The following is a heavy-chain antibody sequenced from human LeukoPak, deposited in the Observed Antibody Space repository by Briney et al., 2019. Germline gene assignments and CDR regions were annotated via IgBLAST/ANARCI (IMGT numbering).Heavy chain of an antibody. CDR3: ARHVYANKIDS. Sequence: SETLSLTCAVSGGSITINTYYWAWFRQPPGRGLEWIGTFHYSGGTYYNPSFKSRVILSVDTSKNQFSLNLSPVTATDTAVYYCARHVYANKIDSWGQGILVTVSS. J-gene: IGHJ4*02. CDR1: GGSITINTYY. V-gene: IGHV4-39*01. CDR2: FHYSGGT. D-gene: IGHD2-2*01.